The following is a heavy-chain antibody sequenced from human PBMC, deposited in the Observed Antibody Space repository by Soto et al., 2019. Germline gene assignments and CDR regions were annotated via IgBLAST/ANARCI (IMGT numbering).Heavy chain of an antibody. Sequence: QVQLVQSGAEVKKPGASVKVSCKASSYSFTDYGLSWVRQAPGQGLEWMGWINVYNGDTHYVESLKGRVTMTADTSTSTAYMELTSLTSDDTAVYYCARDRRDWTSYYYFHHMDVWGKGTTVTVSS. J-gene: IGHJ6*03. CDR3: ARDRRDWTSYYYFHHMDV. CDR2: INVYNGDT. D-gene: IGHD2-21*02. V-gene: IGHV1-18*01. CDR1: SYSFTDYG.